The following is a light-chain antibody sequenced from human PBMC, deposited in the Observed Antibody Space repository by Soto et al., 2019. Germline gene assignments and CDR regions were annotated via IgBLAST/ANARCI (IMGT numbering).Light chain of an antibody. CDR3: TSYSNINTLPVM. Sequence: QSALTQPASVSGSPGQSITISCTGTNGDVGGYNYVSWYQHHPGKAPKLLIHEVSNRPSGVSNRFSGSKSGNTASLTISGLQAEDEGDYYCTSYSNINTLPVMFGGGTKLTVL. CDR1: NGDVGGYNY. J-gene: IGLJ3*02. CDR2: EVS. V-gene: IGLV2-14*01.